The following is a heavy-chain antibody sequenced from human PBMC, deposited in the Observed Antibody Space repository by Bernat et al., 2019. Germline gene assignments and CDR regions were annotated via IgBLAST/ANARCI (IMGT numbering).Heavy chain of an antibody. CDR1: GFTFSDHY. Sequence: EVQLVESGGGLVQPGGSLRLSCAASGFTFSDHYMDWVRQAPGKGLEWVGRTRNKANSYTTEYAASVKGRFTISRDDSKNSLYLQMNSLKTEDTAVYYCARETLWFGELSLMAVWGQGTTVTVSS. V-gene: IGHV3-72*01. D-gene: IGHD3-10*01. CDR2: TRNKANSYTT. J-gene: IGHJ6*02. CDR3: ARETLWFGELSLMAV.